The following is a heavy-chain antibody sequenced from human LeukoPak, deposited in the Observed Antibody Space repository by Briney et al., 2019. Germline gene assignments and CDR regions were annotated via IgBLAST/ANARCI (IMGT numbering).Heavy chain of an antibody. CDR3: AKDYAVGSIDY. D-gene: IGHD3-16*01. CDR1: GFTFSGFA. CDR2: ISRSGEST. J-gene: IGHJ4*02. V-gene: IGHV3-23*01. Sequence: GGSLRLSCADSGFTFSGFAISWILQAPGNGLEWISSISRSGESTFYADSVRGRFTISRDNSKNTVSLQMESLRAEDTALYYCAKDYAVGSIDYWGQGTLVTVSS.